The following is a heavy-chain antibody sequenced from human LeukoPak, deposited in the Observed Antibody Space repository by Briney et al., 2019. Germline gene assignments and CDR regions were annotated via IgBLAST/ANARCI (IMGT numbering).Heavy chain of an antibody. Sequence: GGSLRLSCAASGFTFDDYAMHWVRQAPGKGLEWVSGISWNSGSIGYADSVKGRFTISRDNAKNSLYLQMNSLRAEDTALYYCAKEGTQRSLFAFDIWGQGTMVTVSS. CDR1: GFTFDDYA. CDR3: AKEGTQRSLFAFDI. D-gene: IGHD1-1*01. V-gene: IGHV3-9*01. CDR2: ISWNSGSI. J-gene: IGHJ3*02.